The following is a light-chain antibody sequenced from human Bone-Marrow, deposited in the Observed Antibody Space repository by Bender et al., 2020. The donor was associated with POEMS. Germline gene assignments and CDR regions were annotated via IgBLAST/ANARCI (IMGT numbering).Light chain of an antibody. V-gene: IGLV1-44*01. J-gene: IGLJ3*02. CDR1: SSNIGTAN. CDR3: ATRDDSLNGWV. Sequence: QSVLTQAPSASGAPGQRVTMSCSGSSSNIGTANVYWYQQLPGTAPKLLIYYNDQRPSGVPDRFSGSKSGTSASLAISGLQSEDEADYYCATRDDSLNGWVFGGGTKLTVL. CDR2: YND.